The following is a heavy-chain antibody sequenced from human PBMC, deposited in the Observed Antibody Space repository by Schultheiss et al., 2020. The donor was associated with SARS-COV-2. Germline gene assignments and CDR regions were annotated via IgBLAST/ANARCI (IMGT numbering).Heavy chain of an antibody. D-gene: IGHD6-19*01. CDR3: ARDRSIAVAGTSYYMDV. CDR2: INHSGST. Sequence: SETLSLTCAVYGGSFSGYYWSWIRQPPGKGLEWIGEINHSGSTNYNPSLKSRVTISVDTSKNQFSLKLSSVTAADTAVYYCARDRSIAVAGTSYYMDVWGKGTTVTVSS. V-gene: IGHV4-34*01. CDR1: GGSFSGYY. J-gene: IGHJ6*03.